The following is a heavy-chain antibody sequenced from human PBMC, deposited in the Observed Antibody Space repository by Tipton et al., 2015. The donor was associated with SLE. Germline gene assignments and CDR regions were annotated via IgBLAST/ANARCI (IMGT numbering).Heavy chain of an antibody. J-gene: IGHJ6*03. Sequence: GSLRLSCAASGFTFSSYAMHWVRQAPGKGLEWVSVIYSGGSTYYADSVKGRFTISRHNSKNTLYLQMNSLRAEDTAVYYCAAAGTGYYYYMDVWGKGTTVTVSS. CDR1: GFTFSSYA. D-gene: IGHD6-13*01. CDR2: IYSGGST. V-gene: IGHV3-53*04. CDR3: AAAGTGYYYYMDV.